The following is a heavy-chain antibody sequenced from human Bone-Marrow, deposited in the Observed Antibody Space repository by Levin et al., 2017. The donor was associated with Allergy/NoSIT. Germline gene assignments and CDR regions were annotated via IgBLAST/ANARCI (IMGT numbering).Heavy chain of an antibody. CDR3: TTIAVALKYNWFDP. Sequence: PGGSLRLSCAASGFTFSNAWMSWVRQAPGKGLEWVGRIKSKTDGGTTDYAAPVKGRFTISRDDSKNTLYLQMNSLKTEDTAVYYCTTIAVALKYNWFDPWGQGTLVTVSS. CDR1: GFTFSNAW. D-gene: IGHD6-19*01. V-gene: IGHV3-15*01. J-gene: IGHJ5*02. CDR2: IKSKTDGGTT.